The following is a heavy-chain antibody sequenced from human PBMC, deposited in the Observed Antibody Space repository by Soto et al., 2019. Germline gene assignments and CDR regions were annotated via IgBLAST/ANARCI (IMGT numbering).Heavy chain of an antibody. Sequence: GESLKISCKGSGYSFTSYWISWVRQMPGKGLEWMGRIDPIDSYTNYSPSFQGHVTISADKSISTAYLQWSSLKASDTAMYYCARQVSYYDSSGYRSAFDIWGQGTMVTVSS. CDR3: ARQVSYYDSSGYRSAFDI. CDR2: IDPIDSYT. V-gene: IGHV5-10-1*01. CDR1: GYSFTSYW. J-gene: IGHJ3*02. D-gene: IGHD3-22*01.